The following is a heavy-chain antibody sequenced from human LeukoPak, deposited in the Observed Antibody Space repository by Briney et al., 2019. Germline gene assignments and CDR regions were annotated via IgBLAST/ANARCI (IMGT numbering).Heavy chain of an antibody. V-gene: IGHV1-8*01. Sequence: VASVKVSCKASGYNFLSHDINWVRQATGQGLEWMGYMNPNSGETEYAQKFQGRVTLTTDTSISTVYMELRSLTSEDTGIYYCSRVPRTAVAHWGQGTMVTVST. CDR3: SRVPRTAVAH. D-gene: IGHD6-19*01. J-gene: IGHJ3*01. CDR1: GYNFLSHD. CDR2: MNPNSGET.